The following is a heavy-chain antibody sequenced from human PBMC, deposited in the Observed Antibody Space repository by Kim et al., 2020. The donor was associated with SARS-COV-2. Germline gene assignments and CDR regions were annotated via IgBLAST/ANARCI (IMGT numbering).Heavy chain of an antibody. D-gene: IGHD3-9*01. J-gene: IGHJ4*02. V-gene: IGHV4-34*01. Sequence: PSRKRRVTISVDTSKNRFSLKLSSVAAADTAVYYCARGRRGILTGYYNDYWGQGTLVTVSS. CDR3: ARGRRGILTGYYNDY.